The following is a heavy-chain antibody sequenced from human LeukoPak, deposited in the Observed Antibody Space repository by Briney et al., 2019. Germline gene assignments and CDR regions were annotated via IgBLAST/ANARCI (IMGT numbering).Heavy chain of an antibody. D-gene: IGHD5-18*01. Sequence: PGGSLRLSCSASGFTFSIYAMHRVRQAPGKGLEYVSAISSNGGSTYYADSVKGRFTISRDNSKNTLYLQMSSLRAEDTAVYYCVSGYSYGSGYWGQGTLVTVSS. CDR3: VSGYSYGSGY. CDR2: ISSNGGST. V-gene: IGHV3-64D*06. CDR1: GFTFSIYA. J-gene: IGHJ4*02.